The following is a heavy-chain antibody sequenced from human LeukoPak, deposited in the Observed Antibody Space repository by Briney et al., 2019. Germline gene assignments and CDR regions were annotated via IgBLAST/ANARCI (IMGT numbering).Heavy chain of an antibody. CDR1: GFTFSSYI. Sequence: GGSLRLSCAASGFTFSSYIMNWDRQAPGKGLGWVSYISSSSSTIYCTDSVKGRFTISRDNAKNSLYLQMNSLRAEDTAVYYCAKPRSSADAFDIWGQGTMVTVSS. CDR3: AKPRSSADAFDI. J-gene: IGHJ3*02. D-gene: IGHD3-22*01. CDR2: ISSSSSTI. V-gene: IGHV3-48*01.